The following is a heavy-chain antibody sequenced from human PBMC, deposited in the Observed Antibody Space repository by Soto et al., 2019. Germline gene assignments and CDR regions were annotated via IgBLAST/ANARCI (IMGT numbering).Heavy chain of an antibody. CDR3: AGEPYSGYGMDV. Sequence: GGSLRLSCAASGFTFSSYSMNWVRQAPGKGLEWVSSISSSSTYIYYADSVKGRFTISRDNAKNSLRLQMNSLRAEDTAVYYCAGEPYSGYGMDVWGQGTTVTV. J-gene: IGHJ6*02. D-gene: IGHD1-26*01. CDR2: ISSSSTYI. CDR1: GFTFSSYS. V-gene: IGHV3-21*01.